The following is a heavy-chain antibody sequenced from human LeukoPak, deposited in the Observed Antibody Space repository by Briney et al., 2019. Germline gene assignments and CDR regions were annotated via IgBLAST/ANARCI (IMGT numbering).Heavy chain of an antibody. CDR3: ARHDLGGNSPFDY. D-gene: IGHD4-23*01. J-gene: IGHJ4*02. CDR1: GYSFTNYY. V-gene: IGHV1-46*01. CDR2: INPSGSST. Sequence: ASVKVSCKTFGYSFTNYYMHWVRQAPGQGLEWMGIINPSGSSTTYVQKFQGRVTMTRDTSTRTDFMELSSLRSEDTAVYYCARHDLGGNSPFDYWGQGTLVTVSS.